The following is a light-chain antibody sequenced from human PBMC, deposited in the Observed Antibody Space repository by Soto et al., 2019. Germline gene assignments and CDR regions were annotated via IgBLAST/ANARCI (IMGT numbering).Light chain of an antibody. V-gene: IGKV3-20*01. CDR1: QSVSSSY. CDR3: QHYGTSAL. CDR2: GAS. J-gene: IGKJ3*01. Sequence: EIVLTQSPGTLSLSPGERATLSCRASQSVSSSYLAWYQQKPGQAPRLLIYGASSRATGIPDRFSVSGSGTDFTLTISRLGPEDFAVYYCQHYGTSALFGPGTKVDIK.